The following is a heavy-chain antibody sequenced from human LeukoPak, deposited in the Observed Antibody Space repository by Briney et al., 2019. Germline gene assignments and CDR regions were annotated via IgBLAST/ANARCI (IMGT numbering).Heavy chain of an antibody. CDR3: ASWKCGSGSFHESNWFDP. D-gene: IGHD3-10*01. V-gene: IGHV1-69*04. CDR1: GGTFSSYA. J-gene: IGHJ5*02. Sequence: GASVKVSCKASGGTFSSYAISWVRQAPGQGLEWMGRIIPILGIANYAQKFQGRVTITADKSTSTAYMELSSLRSEDTAVYYCASWKCGSGSFHESNWFDPWGQGTLVTVSS. CDR2: IIPILGIA.